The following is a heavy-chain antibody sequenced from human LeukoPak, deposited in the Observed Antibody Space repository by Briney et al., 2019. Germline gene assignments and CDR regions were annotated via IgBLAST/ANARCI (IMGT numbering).Heavy chain of an antibody. J-gene: IGHJ3*02. Sequence: PSETLSLTCTVSGGSISSYYWSWIRQPPGTGLEWIGYIYYSGSTNYNPSLKSRVTISVDTSKNQFSLKLSPVTAADTAVYYCARDAYNFAFDIWGQGTMVTVSS. CDR3: ARDAYNFAFDI. V-gene: IGHV4-59*01. CDR1: GGSISSYY. CDR2: IYYSGST. D-gene: IGHD5-24*01.